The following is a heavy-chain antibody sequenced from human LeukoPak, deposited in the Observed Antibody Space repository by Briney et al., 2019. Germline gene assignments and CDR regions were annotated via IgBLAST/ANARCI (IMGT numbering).Heavy chain of an antibody. V-gene: IGHV3-7*01. J-gene: IGHJ3*02. Sequence: GGSLRLSCEGSGFTFSNYWMTWVRQAPEKGLEWVANIKPSGSEKHYADSVEGRFTISRDNAKNSLYLQMNSLRAEDTAVYYCARDLDTYVVLTAYDTFDIWGQGAMVTVSS. CDR1: GFTFSNYW. CDR3: ARDLDTYVVLTAYDTFDI. CDR2: IKPSGSEK. D-gene: IGHD2-21*02.